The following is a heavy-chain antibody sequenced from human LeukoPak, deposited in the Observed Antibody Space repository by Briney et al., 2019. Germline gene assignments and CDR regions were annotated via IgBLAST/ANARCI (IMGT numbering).Heavy chain of an antibody. CDR1: GYTFTSYG. J-gene: IGHJ4*02. V-gene: IGHV1-18*01. CDR2: ISAYNGNT. D-gene: IGHD2-2*01. Sequence: GASVKVSCKASGYTFTSYGISWVRQAPGQGLEWMGWISAYNGNTNYAQKLQGRVTMTTDTSTSTAYMELRSLRSDDTAVYYCARAQRDRPPYYFDYWGQGTLVTVSS. CDR3: ARAQRDRPPYYFDY.